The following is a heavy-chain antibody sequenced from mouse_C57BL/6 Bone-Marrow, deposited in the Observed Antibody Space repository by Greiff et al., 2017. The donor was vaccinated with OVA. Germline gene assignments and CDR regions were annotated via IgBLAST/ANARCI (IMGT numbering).Heavy chain of an antibody. CDR1: GYAFTNYL. CDR2: INPGSGGT. J-gene: IGHJ3*01. Sequence: QVQLQQSGAELVRPGTSVKVSCKASGYAFTNYLIEWVKQRPGQGLEWIGVINPGSGGTNYNEKFKGKATLTADKSSSTAYMQLSSLTSEDSAVFFYARRGDYDGSAWFAYWGQGTLVTVSA. V-gene: IGHV1-54*01. CDR3: ARRGDYDGSAWFAY. D-gene: IGHD2-4*01.